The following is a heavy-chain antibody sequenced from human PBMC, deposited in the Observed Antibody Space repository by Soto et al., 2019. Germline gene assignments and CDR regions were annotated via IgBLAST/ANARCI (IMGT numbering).Heavy chain of an antibody. V-gene: IGHV5-51*01. CDR2: IYPGDSNT. CDR1: GYSFTSYW. Sequence: GESLKISCQGSGYSFTSYWIGWVRQVPGKGLEWMGIIYPGDSNTRYSPSFQGQVTISADKSITTAHLQWSSLKASDTAMYYCARREYCGGGSCQRAYDIWGQGTMVTVSS. D-gene: IGHD2-15*01. CDR3: ARREYCGGGSCQRAYDI. J-gene: IGHJ3*02.